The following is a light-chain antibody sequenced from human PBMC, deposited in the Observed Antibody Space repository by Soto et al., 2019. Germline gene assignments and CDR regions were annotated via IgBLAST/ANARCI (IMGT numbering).Light chain of an antibody. V-gene: IGLV7-46*01. CDR2: DTN. CDR1: TGAVTIGHY. CDR3: LISSGGARV. J-gene: IGLJ3*02. Sequence: QAVVTQEPSLTVSPGGTVSLTCGSNTGAVTIGHYPYWFQQKPGQAPRTLVYDTNNRHSWTPARFSGSLLGGKAALTLSGAQPEDEADYYCLISSGGARVFGGGTQLNVL.